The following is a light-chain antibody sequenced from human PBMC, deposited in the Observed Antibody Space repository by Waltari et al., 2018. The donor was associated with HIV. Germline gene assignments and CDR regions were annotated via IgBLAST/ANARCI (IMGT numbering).Light chain of an antibody. CDR1: QSLLHSNGYKY. CDR2: LGS. J-gene: IGKJ1*01. Sequence: DIVMTQSPLSLHVTPGAPASISCRSSQSLLHSNGYKYLDWYLQKPGQSPQLLIYLGSNRASGVPDRFSGTGSGTEFTLKISRVEAEDVGVYYCQQYYSTPPWTFGQGTKVEIK. V-gene: IGKV2-28*01. CDR3: QQYYSTPPWT.